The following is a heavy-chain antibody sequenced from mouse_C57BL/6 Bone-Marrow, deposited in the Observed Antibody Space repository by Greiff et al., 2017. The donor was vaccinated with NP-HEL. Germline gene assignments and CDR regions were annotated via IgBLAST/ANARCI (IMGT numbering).Heavy chain of an antibody. CDR3: TRDQDRDYYYGSSHGAWFAY. J-gene: IGHJ3*01. CDR1: GFTFSSYA. CDR2: ISSGGDYI. Sequence: EVQGVESGEGLVKPGGSLELSCAASGFTFSSYAMSWVRQTPEKRLEWVAYISSGGDYIYYADTVKGRFTISRDNARNTLYLQMSSLKSEDTATYYCTRDQDRDYYYGSSHGAWFAYWGQGTLVTVSA. V-gene: IGHV5-9-1*02. D-gene: IGHD1-1*01.